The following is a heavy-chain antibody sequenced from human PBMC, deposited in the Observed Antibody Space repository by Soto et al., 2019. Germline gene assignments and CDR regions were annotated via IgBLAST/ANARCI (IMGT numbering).Heavy chain of an antibody. Sequence: ASVKVSCKASGYTFTGYYMHWVRQAPGQGLEWMGWINPNSGGTNYAQKFQGWVTMTRDTSISTAYMELSRLRSDDTAVYYCASGPLGVGPPFDYWGQGTLVTVSS. V-gene: IGHV1-2*04. J-gene: IGHJ4*02. CDR2: INPNSGGT. CDR3: ASGPLGVGPPFDY. D-gene: IGHD3-3*01. CDR1: GYTFTGYY.